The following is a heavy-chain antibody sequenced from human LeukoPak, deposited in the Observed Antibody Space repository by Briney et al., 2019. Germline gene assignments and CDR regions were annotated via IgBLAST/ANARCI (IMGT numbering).Heavy chain of an antibody. V-gene: IGHV1-2*02. J-gene: IGHJ4*02. CDR1: GYSFTDYF. CDR2: INPNSGDT. CDR3: ARTYYYGSGSYYEDY. D-gene: IGHD3-10*01. Sequence: ASVKVSCKASGYSFTDYFVHWVRQAPGQGLEWMGLINPNSGDTNYAQKFQGRVTMTRDTSISTAYMELSGLRSDDTAVFYCARTYYYGSGSYYEDYWGQGTLVTVSS.